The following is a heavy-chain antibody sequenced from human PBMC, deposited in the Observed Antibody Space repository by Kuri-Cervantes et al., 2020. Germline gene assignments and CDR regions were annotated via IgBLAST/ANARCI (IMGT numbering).Heavy chain of an antibody. J-gene: IGHJ5*02. CDR2: INSDGSTT. D-gene: IGHD6-13*01. CDR1: GFTFSSHW. Sequence: GESLKISCTASGFTFSSHWVHWVRQVPGMGLVWVSRINSDGSTTIYADSVKGRFTISRDNAKNSLYLQMNSLRAEDTAVYYCAREVAAAGTIGWFDPWGQGTLVTVSS. V-gene: IGHV3-74*01. CDR3: AREVAAAGTIGWFDP.